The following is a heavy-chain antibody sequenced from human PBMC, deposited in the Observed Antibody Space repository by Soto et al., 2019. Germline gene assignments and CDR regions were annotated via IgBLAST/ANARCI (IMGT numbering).Heavy chain of an antibody. D-gene: IGHD5-12*01. V-gene: IGHV1-18*01. CDR3: ARGGSNSAYDRFDY. Sequence: GASVKVSCKASGYTFTSYGISWVRQAPGQRLEWMGWISAGKDNTKYSQKFQGRVTITRDTSASTAYMELSSLRSEDSAVYYCARGGSNSAYDRFDYWGQGTLVTVSS. CDR2: ISAGKDNT. CDR1: GYTFTSYG. J-gene: IGHJ4*02.